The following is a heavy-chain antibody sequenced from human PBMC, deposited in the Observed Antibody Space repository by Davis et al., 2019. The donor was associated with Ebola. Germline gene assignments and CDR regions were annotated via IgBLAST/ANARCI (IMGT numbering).Heavy chain of an antibody. Sequence: GESLKISCAVSGFTFSSYWMSWVRQAPGKGLEWVANIKQDGSEIHYVDSVKGRFTISRDNAKNSLYLQMNSLRVEDTAVYYCARFSRGTTESYWGQGTLVTVSS. CDR3: ARFSRGTTESY. J-gene: IGHJ4*02. CDR1: GFTFSSYW. V-gene: IGHV3-7*01. D-gene: IGHD4-11*01. CDR2: IKQDGSEI.